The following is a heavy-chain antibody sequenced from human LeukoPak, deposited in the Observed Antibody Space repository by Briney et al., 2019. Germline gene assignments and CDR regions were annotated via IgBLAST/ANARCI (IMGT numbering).Heavy chain of an antibody. V-gene: IGHV1-69*05. CDR3: ARDGYSGYDPYYYYMDV. D-gene: IGHD5-12*01. Sequence: SVKVSCKASGGTFSSYAISWVRQAPGQWLEWMGGIIPIFGTANYAQKFQGRVTITTDESTSTAYMELSSLRSEDTAVYYCARDGYSGYDPYYYYMDVWGKGTTVTVSS. CDR2: IIPIFGTA. CDR1: GGTFSSYA. J-gene: IGHJ6*03.